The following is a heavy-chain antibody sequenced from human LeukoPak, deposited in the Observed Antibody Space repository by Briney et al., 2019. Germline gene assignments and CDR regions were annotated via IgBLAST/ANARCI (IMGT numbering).Heavy chain of an antibody. V-gene: IGHV3-74*01. CDR1: GFTFSSHW. CDR3: ARDYYMGIVDQ. Sequence: GGSLRLSCAASGFTFSSHWMSWVRQAPGKGLVWVSVISKDGSTSIYADSVRGRLTISRDNAKNTLYLQMNSLRVEDTSVYYCARDYYMGIVDQWGQGTRVTVSS. J-gene: IGHJ5*02. D-gene: IGHD3-22*01. CDR2: ISKDGSTS.